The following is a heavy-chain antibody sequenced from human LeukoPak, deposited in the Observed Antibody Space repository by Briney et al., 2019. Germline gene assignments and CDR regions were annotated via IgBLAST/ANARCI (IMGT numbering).Heavy chain of an antibody. J-gene: IGHJ3*02. CDR2: IYYSGST. CDR1: GGSISSYY. D-gene: IGHD6-6*01. V-gene: IGHV4-59*12. CDR3: ARDVSESSLVSRRSAFDI. Sequence: SETLSLTCTVSGGSISSYYWSWIRQPPGKGLEWIGYIYYSGSTNYNPSLKSRVTISVDTSKNQFSLKLSSVTAADTAVYYCARDVSESSLVSRRSAFDIWGQGTMVTVSS.